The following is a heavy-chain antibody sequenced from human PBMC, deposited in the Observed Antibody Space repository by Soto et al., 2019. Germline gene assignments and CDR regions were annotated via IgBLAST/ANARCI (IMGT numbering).Heavy chain of an antibody. V-gene: IGHV4-59*12. CDR3: ARAHDYGGTSGWFDP. J-gene: IGHJ5*02. D-gene: IGHD4-17*01. CDR2: IYYSGST. Sequence: SETLSLTCTVSGGSISSYYWSWIRQPPGKGLEWIGYIYYSGSTNYNPSLKSRVTISVDTSKNQFSLKLSSVTAADTAVYYCARAHDYGGTSGWFDPWGQGTLVTVSS. CDR1: GGSISSYY.